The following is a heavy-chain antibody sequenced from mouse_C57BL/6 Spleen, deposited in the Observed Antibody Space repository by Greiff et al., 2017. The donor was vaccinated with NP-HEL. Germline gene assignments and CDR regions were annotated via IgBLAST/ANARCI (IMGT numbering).Heavy chain of an antibody. CDR2: IYPGDGDT. V-gene: IGHV1-82*01. D-gene: IGHD3-3*01. CDR1: GYAFSSSW. J-gene: IGHJ2*01. Sequence: QVQLQQSGPELVKPGASVKISCKASGYAFSSSWMNWVKQRPGKGLEWIGRIYPGDGDTNYNGKFKGKATLTADKSSSTAYMQRSSLTSEDSAVYFCARKGGTDYFDYWGQGTTLTVSS. CDR3: ARKGGTDYFDY.